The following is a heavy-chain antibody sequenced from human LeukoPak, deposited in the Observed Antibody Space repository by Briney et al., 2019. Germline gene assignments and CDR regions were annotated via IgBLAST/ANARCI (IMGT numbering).Heavy chain of an antibody. V-gene: IGHV4-34*01. Sequence: PSETLSLTCAVYGGSFSGYYWSWIRQPPGKGLEWIGEINHSGSTNYNPSLKSRVTISADTSKYQFSLKLTSVTAADTAVYFCACTIGYWGQGTLVTVSS. CDR3: ACTIGY. CDR2: INHSGST. J-gene: IGHJ4*02. CDR1: GGSFSGYY.